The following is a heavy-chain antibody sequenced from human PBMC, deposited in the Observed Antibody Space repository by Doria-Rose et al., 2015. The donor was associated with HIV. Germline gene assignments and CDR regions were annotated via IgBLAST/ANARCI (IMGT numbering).Heavy chain of an antibody. CDR2: IFSDDER. Sequence: QWGPVLVKPTETLTLTCTVSGVSLSSPGMGVSWIRQPPGKALEWLANIFSDDERSYKTSLKSRLTISRGTSKSQVVLTMTDMDPVDTVTYYCARIKSSRWYHKYYFDFWGQGTLVIVSA. D-gene: IGHD6-13*01. CDR1: GVSLSSPGMG. V-gene: IGHV2-26*01. J-gene: IGHJ4*02. CDR3: ARIKSSRWYHKYYFDF.